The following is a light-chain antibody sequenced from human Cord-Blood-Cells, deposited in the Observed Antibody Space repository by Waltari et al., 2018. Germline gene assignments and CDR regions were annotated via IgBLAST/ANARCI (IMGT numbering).Light chain of an antibody. CDR3: CSYAGSSTWV. V-gene: IGLV2-23*01. CDR2: EGS. CDR1: SSDAGGYNY. J-gene: IGLJ3*02. Sequence: QSALTQPPSASGSPGQSVTISCTGTSSDAGGYNYVSWYQQHPGKAPKLMIYEGSKRPSGVSNRFSGSKSGNTASLTISGLQAEDEADYYCCSYAGSSTWVFGGGTKLTVL.